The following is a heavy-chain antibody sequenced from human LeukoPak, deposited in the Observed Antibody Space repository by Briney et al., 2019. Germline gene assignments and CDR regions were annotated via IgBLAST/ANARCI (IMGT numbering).Heavy chain of an antibody. D-gene: IGHD5/OR15-5a*01. V-gene: IGHV3-74*01. CDR1: GFTFSNYW. CDR3: ASRRSTSFDY. CDR2: INSDETST. J-gene: IGHJ4*02. Sequence: GGSLRLSCAASGFTFSNYWMHWVRQAPGTGLEWVSRINSDETSTNYADSVKGRFTISRDNAKNTLYLQMNSLRAEDTAVYYCASRRSTSFDYWGQGTLVTVSS.